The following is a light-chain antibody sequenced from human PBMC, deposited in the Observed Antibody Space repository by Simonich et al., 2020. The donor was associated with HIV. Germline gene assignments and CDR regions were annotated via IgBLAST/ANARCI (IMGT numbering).Light chain of an antibody. J-gene: IGKJ1*01. CDR3: QQYYSTPWT. V-gene: IGKV4-1*01. CDR2: WAS. CDR1: QVVFERSNNKNY. Sequence: DIVMTQSPDSLAVSLSERATINCKSSQVVFERSNNKNYLAWYQQKPGQPPKLLIYWASTRETGVPARFSGSGSGTDFTLTISSLQAEDVAIYYCQQYYSTPWTFGQGTKVEIK.